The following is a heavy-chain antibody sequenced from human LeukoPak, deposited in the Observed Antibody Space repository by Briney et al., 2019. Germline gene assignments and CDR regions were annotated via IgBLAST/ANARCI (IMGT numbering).Heavy chain of an antibody. J-gene: IGHJ4*02. CDR2: INPNSGGT. D-gene: IGHD3-22*01. Sequence: ASVRVSCKASGYTFTGYYMHWVRQAPGQGLEWMGWINPNSGGTNYAQKFQGRVTMTRDTSISTAYMELSRLRSDDTAVYYCARDSDDQYYYDSSGYYWGQGTLVTVSS. CDR1: GYTFTGYY. V-gene: IGHV1-2*02. CDR3: ARDSDDQYYYDSSGYY.